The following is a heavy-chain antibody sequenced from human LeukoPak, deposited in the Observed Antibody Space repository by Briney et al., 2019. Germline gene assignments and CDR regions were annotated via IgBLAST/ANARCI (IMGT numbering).Heavy chain of an antibody. CDR3: ARGLTTYYDILTGYYMRYYYYGMDV. V-gene: IGHV1-8*01. CDR1: GYTFTSYD. CDR2: MNPNSGNT. J-gene: IGHJ6*02. Sequence: ASVKVSCKASGYTFTSYDINWVRQATGQGLEWMGWMNPNSGNTGYAQKFQGRVTMARNTSISTAYMELSSLRSEDTAVYCCARGLTTYYDILTGYYMRYYYYGMDVWGQGTTVTVSS. D-gene: IGHD3-9*01.